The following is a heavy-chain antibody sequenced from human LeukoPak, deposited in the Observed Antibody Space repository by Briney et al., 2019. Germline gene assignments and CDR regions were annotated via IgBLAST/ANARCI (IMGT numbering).Heavy chain of an antibody. J-gene: IGHJ1*01. CDR3: AKDAEYYYDSSGYYRSAEYFQH. D-gene: IGHD3-22*01. Sequence: GGSLRLSCAASGFIFSTYRMSWVRQAPGKGLEWVSLINDSGRRTYYADSVKGRFTISRDNSKNTLYLQMNSLRAEDTAVYYCAKDAEYYYDSSGYYRSAEYFQHWGQGTLVTVSS. V-gene: IGHV3-23*01. CDR1: GFIFSTYR. CDR2: INDSGRRT.